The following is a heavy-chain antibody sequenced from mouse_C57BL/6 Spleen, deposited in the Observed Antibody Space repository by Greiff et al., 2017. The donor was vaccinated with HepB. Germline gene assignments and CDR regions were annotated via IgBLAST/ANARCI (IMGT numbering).Heavy chain of an antibody. V-gene: IGHV1-82*01. J-gene: IGHJ2*01. D-gene: IGHD3-1*01. CDR2: IYPGDGDT. Sequence: VQLQQSGPELVKPGASVKISCKASGYAFSSSWMNWVKQRPGKGLEWIGRIYPGDGDTNYNGKFKGKATLTADKSSSKAYMQLSSLTSEDSEVYFCARYRSVKDFDDWGKGTTLTVAS. CDR3: ARYRSVKDFDD. CDR1: GYAFSSSW.